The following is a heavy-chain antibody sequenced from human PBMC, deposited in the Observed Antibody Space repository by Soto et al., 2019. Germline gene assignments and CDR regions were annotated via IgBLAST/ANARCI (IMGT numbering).Heavy chain of an antibody. J-gene: IGHJ5*02. CDR3: ARRHNARSGYYELA. CDR2: IHTRGII. D-gene: IGHD3-22*01. V-gene: IGHV4-4*07. Sequence: SETLSLTCTVSNASLSSFYWSWVRQPAGKGLEWIGRIHTRGIINYHPSLTGRVIMSVDTSKNQFFLRLSSVTAADTGVYYCARRHNARSGYYELACGKGIKVTVYS. CDR1: NASLSSFY.